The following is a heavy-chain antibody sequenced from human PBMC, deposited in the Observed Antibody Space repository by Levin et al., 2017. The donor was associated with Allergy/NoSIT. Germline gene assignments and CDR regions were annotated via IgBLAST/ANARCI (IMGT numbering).Heavy chain of an antibody. V-gene: IGHV4-59*01. Sequence: SETLSLTCTVSGGSITSYYWSWVRQPPGKGLEWIGYIYDSGSTNYNPSLKSRVTISVDTSKNQFSLKLTSVTAADTAVYYCAREEAVAGRIDYWGQGTLVTVSS. CDR2: IYDSGST. J-gene: IGHJ4*02. CDR1: GGSITSYY. D-gene: IGHD6-19*01. CDR3: AREEAVAGRIDY.